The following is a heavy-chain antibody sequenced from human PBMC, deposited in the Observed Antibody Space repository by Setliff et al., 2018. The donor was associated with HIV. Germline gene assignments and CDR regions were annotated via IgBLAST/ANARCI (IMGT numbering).Heavy chain of an antibody. V-gene: IGHV1-8*01. D-gene: IGHD3-10*01. Sequence: ASVKVSCKASGYTFTGYDINWVRQATGQGLEWMGWMNPDSGNTGYTQKFQGRVTMTRNTSISTAYMELSSLRSEDTAVYYCARGRGLEYGSVTQGDYWGQGTLVTVSS. CDR2: MNPDSGNT. CDR1: GYTFTGYD. J-gene: IGHJ4*02. CDR3: ARGRGLEYGSVTQGDY.